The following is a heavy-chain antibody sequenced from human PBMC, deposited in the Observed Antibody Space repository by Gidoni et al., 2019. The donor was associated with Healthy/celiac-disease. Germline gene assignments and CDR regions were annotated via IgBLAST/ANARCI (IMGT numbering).Heavy chain of an antibody. CDR1: GRSISSYY. V-gene: IGHV4-59*01. CDR2: IYYSWST. J-gene: IGHJ4*02. CDR3: AREGSSTSYYYDSSGYYSSGLDY. Sequence: QVQLQESGPGLVKPSETLSLTCTVSGRSISSYYWSWIRHPPGKGLEWIGYIYYSWSTHYNPSIKSRVTISVETAKNQFSLKLSSVTAADTAVYYCAREGSSTSYYYDSSGYYSSGLDYWGQGTLVTVSS. D-gene: IGHD3-22*01.